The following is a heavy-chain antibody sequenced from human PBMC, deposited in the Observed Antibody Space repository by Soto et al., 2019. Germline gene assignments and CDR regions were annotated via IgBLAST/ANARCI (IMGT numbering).Heavy chain of an antibody. Sequence: EVQLLESGGGLVQLGGSLRLSCAASGFTVSSYAMSWVRQAPGKGLEWVSVISGSGSTYSADSVKGRFTISRDSSKNTVYLQMTSLRAEDTAVYYCAKALRFTFTTGYYMDVWGRGTTVTVSS. D-gene: IGHD3-16*01. CDR3: AKALRFTFTTGYYMDV. V-gene: IGHV3-23*01. CDR1: GFTVSSYA. CDR2: ISGSGST. J-gene: IGHJ6*03.